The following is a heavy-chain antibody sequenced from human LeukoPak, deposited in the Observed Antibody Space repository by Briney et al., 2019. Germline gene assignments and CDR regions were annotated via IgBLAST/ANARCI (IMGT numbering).Heavy chain of an antibody. J-gene: IGHJ4*02. V-gene: IGHV3-23*01. Sequence: GGSLRLSCAASGFTFSSYAMSWVRQAPGKGLEWVSAISGSGGSTYYADSVKGRFTISRDNSKNTLYLQTNSLRAEDTAVYYCASSRAVVQGVTSPFDYWGQGTLVTVSS. D-gene: IGHD3-10*01. CDR3: ASSRAVVQGVTSPFDY. CDR2: ISGSGGST. CDR1: GFTFSSYA.